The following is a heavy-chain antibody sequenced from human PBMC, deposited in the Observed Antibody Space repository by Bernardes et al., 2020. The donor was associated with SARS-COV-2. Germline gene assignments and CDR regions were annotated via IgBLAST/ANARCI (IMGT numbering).Heavy chain of an antibody. CDR3: AKDIAVAGRSGMDV. J-gene: IGHJ6*02. CDR2: ISYDGSNK. CDR1: GFTFSSYG. V-gene: IGHV3-30*18. Sequence: GGSLRLCCAASGFTFSSYGIHWVRQAPGKGLEWVAVISYDGSNKYYADSVKGRFTISRDNSKNTLYLQMNSLRAEDTAVYYCAKDIAVAGRSGMDVWGPGTTVTVSS. D-gene: IGHD6-19*01.